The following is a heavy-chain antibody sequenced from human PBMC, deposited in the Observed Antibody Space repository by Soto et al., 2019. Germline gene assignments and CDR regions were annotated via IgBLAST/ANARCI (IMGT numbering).Heavy chain of an antibody. CDR2: INPDSGDT. J-gene: IGHJ6*02. Sequence: ASVKVSCKASGYTFTGYYVHWLRQAPGQGLEWMGWINPDSGDTYLAQRFQGRVTMNRDTSIGTAYMELRGLTSDDTAEYYCAKGGAIVAAGTRVYLYNAMDVWGQGTTVTVSS. V-gene: IGHV1-2*02. D-gene: IGHD1-26*01. CDR1: GYTFTGYY. CDR3: AKGGAIVAAGTRVYLYNAMDV.